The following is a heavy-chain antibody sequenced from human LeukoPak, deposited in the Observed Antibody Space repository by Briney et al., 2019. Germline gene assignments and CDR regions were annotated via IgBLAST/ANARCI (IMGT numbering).Heavy chain of an antibody. D-gene: IGHD3-16*01. Sequence: SVKVSCKASGFTSTNFAVQWVRQARGQRLEWIGWIIVGSGATKCAQDFQERVTITRDFSTSTLYMELRSLTSEDTAVYYCAADLSNPRMGASYLDSWGQGTLVTVSS. CDR3: AADLSNPRMGASYLDS. V-gene: IGHV1-58*01. CDR1: GFTSTNFA. CDR2: IIVGSGAT. J-gene: IGHJ4*02.